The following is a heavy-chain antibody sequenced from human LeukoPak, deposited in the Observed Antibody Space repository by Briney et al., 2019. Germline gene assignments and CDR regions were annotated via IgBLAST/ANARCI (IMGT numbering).Heavy chain of an antibody. Sequence: PGGSLRLSCAASGFTFSSNYMSWVRQAPGKGLEWVSVIYSGGSTYYADSVKGRFTISRDNSKNTLYLQMNSLRAEDTAVYYCAKDGSGYSYGPHFDYWGQGTLVTVSS. J-gene: IGHJ4*02. D-gene: IGHD5-18*01. V-gene: IGHV3-53*05. CDR1: GFTFSSNY. CDR2: IYSGGST. CDR3: AKDGSGYSYGPHFDY.